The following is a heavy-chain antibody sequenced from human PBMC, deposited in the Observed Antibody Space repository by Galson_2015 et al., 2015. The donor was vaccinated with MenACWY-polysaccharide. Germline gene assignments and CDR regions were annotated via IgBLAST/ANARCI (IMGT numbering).Heavy chain of an antibody. Sequence: SLRLSCAASGFTFSDYYMSWIRQAPVKGLEWVSYISSSGSAIYYADSVNGRFTISRDNAKNSLYLQMNSLRAEDTAVYYCARHIVAARSSPMDVWGQGTTVTVSS. J-gene: IGHJ6*02. V-gene: IGHV3-11*01. CDR1: GFTFSDYY. CDR2: ISSSGSAI. CDR3: ARHIVAARSSPMDV. D-gene: IGHD6-6*01.